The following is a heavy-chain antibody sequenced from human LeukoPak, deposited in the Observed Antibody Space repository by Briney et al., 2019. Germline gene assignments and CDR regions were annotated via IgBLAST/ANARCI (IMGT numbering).Heavy chain of an antibody. J-gene: IGHJ5*02. CDR2: IYYSGST. V-gene: IGHV4-59*01. Sequence: SGTLSLTCTVSGGSISSYYWSWIRQPPGKGLEWIGYIYYSGSTNYNPSLKSRVTISVDTSKNQVALNLTSMTAADTAVYYCARGSRSWFDPWGQGTLVTVSS. CDR1: GGSISSYY. CDR3: ARGSRSWFDP.